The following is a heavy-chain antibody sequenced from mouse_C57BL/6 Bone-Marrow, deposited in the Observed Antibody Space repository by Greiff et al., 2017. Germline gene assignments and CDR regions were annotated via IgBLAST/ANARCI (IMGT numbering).Heavy chain of an antibody. CDR3: AREGIYYYGSSWFAY. CDR2: IYPGSGST. Sequence: QVHVKQPGAELVKPGASVKMSCKASGYTFTSYWITWVKQRPGQGLEWIGDIYPGSGSTNYNEKFKSKATLTVDTSSSTAYMPLSSLTSEDSAVYYCAREGIYYYGSSWFAYWGQGTLVTVSA. CDR1: GYTFTSYW. V-gene: IGHV1-55*01. J-gene: IGHJ3*01. D-gene: IGHD1-1*01.